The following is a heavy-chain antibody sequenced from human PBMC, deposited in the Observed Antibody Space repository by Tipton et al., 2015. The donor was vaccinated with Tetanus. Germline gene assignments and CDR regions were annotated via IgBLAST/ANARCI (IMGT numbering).Heavy chain of an antibody. V-gene: IGHV3-23*01. D-gene: IGHD3-16*01. Sequence: GSLRLSCAASGFTFNTYAMAWVRQAPGKGLECVSSISGSGRTTSYADSVKGRFTISRDNSKNTLYLQMNSLRAEDTAVYYCAKALYGGCDYWGQGTLVTVSS. CDR2: ISGSGRTT. J-gene: IGHJ4*02. CDR3: AKALYGGCDY. CDR1: GFTFNTYA.